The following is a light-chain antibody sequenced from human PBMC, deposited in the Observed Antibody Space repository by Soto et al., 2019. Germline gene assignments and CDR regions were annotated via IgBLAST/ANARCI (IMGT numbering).Light chain of an antibody. Sequence: DIPMTQSPSSVSASVGDEVTLTCRASQAVNIWLAWYQQRPGRAPKLLIYAASRLPSGVPARFIGSGSGTVFTLTINSLQPEDFGTYYCQQTKSFPFTFGGGTKVDMK. J-gene: IGKJ4*01. V-gene: IGKV1-12*02. CDR1: QAVNIW. CDR3: QQTKSFPFT. CDR2: AAS.